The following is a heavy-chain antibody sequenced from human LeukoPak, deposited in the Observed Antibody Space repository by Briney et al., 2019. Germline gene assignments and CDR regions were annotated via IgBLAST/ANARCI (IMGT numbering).Heavy chain of an antibody. CDR1: GFTARTGSSFRRLW. CDR2: INEDGSEK. J-gene: IGHJ1*01. D-gene: IGHD6-13*01. Sequence: PGGSRTLSCAASGFTARTGSSFRRLWMTWVRQSPGKGLEWVANINEDGSEKLYVDSLRGRVTISRDNAENTLFLQLNYLRAEDTAVYYCARGGSDSSRYWEDWGQGTLLIVSS. CDR3: ARGGSDSSRYWED. V-gene: IGHV3-7*01.